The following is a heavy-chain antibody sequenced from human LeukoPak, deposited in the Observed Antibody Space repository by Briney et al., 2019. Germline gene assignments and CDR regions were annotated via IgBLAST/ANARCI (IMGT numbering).Heavy chain of an antibody. J-gene: IGHJ3*02. CDR3: ARPAPRWFGELLLNDAFDI. CDR2: IIPIFGTA. D-gene: IGHD3-10*01. V-gene: IGHV1-69*13. Sequence: SVKVSCKXSGGTFSSYAISWVRQAPGQGLEWMGRIIPIFGTANYAQKFQGRVTITADESTSTAYMELSSLRSEDTAVYYCARPAPRWFGELLLNDAFDIWGQGTMVTVSS. CDR1: GGTFSSYA.